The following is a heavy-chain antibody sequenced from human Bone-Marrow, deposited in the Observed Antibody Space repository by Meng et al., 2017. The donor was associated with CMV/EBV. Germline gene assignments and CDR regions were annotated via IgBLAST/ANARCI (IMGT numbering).Heavy chain of an antibody. CDR1: GGSVSSNSYY. V-gene: IGHV4-61*01. J-gene: IGHJ6*02. CDR3: ARERRHFYGMDV. Sequence: SETLSLTCTVSGGSVSSNSYYWNWIRQPPGKGLEWIGYIYYSGTTPYNPSLKSRVTISVDTSKNQFSLQLSSVTAADTAVYYCARERRHFYGMDVWGQGTTVTVSS. CDR2: IYYSGTT.